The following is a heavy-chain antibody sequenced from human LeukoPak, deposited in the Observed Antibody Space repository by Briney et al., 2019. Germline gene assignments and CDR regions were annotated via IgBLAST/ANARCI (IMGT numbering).Heavy chain of an antibody. Sequence: SETLSLTCTVSGGSISSYYWSWIRQPAGKGLEWIGRIYTSESTNYNPSLKSRVTVSVDTSRNQFSLKLSSVTAADTAVYYCARGLWFGDENPPYFDYWGQGILVTVSS. CDR1: GGSISSYY. V-gene: IGHV4-4*07. CDR3: ARGLWFGDENPPYFDY. J-gene: IGHJ4*02. CDR2: IYTSEST. D-gene: IGHD3-10*01.